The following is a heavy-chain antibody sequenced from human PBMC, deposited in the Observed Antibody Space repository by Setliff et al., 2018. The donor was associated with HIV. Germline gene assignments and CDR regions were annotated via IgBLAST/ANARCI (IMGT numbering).Heavy chain of an antibody. V-gene: IGHV4-39*01. CDR1: GGSMRSTTYY. Sequence: PSETLSLACTVSGGSMRSTTYYWGWFRQPPGKGLEWNGNVHFSGTTYFNPSLKSRITISVDTSQNQFSLRLISVTAADAAMYYCARPSLGIGGGSKFESWGQGTRVTVSS. J-gene: IGHJ4*02. CDR3: ARPSLGIGGGSKFES. CDR2: VHFSGTT. D-gene: IGHD3-3*01.